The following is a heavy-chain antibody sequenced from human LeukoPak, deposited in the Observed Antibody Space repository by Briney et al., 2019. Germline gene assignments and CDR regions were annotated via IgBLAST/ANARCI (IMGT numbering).Heavy chain of an antibody. J-gene: IGHJ4*02. V-gene: IGHV1-2*02. CDR3: ARDLGHYYDSSGYYYDY. Sequence: VASVNVSCKASGYTFTGYYMHWVRQAPGQGLEWMGWINPNSGGTNYAQKFQGRVTMTRDTSISTAYMELSRLRSDDTAVYYCARDLGHYYDSSGYYYDYWGQGTLVTVSS. D-gene: IGHD3-22*01. CDR2: INPNSGGT. CDR1: GYTFTGYY.